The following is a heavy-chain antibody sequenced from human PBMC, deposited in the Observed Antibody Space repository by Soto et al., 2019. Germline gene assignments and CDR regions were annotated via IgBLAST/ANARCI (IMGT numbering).Heavy chain of an antibody. V-gene: IGHV4-59*08. Sequence: PSETLSLTCTVSGGSISSYYWSWIRQPPGKGLEWIGYIYYSGSTNYNPSLKSRVTISVDTSKNQFSLKLSSVTAADTAVYYCASRVDYWGQGTLVTVSS. J-gene: IGHJ4*02. CDR2: IYYSGST. CDR3: ASRVDY. CDR1: GGSISSYY.